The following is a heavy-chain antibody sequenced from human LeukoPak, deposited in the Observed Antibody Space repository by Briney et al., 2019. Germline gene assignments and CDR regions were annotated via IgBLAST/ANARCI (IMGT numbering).Heavy chain of an antibody. CDR3: ARSPTKRVTEDY. D-gene: IGHD5-18*01. V-gene: IGHV4-4*07. CDR1: GGSISSYY. CDR2: IFSNGSS. J-gene: IGHJ4*02. Sequence: SETLSLTCSLSGGSISSYYWSWIRQPAGKGLEWIGRIFSNGSSTYNPSLKSRVSMSVDTSKNQFSLKVTSVTAADTAVYYCARSPTKRVTEDYWGQGMLVTVSS.